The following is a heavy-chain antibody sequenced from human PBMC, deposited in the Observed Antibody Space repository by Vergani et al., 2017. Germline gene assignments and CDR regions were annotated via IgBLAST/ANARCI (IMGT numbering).Heavy chain of an antibody. J-gene: IGHJ4*02. V-gene: IGHV1-18*01. CDR1: GYTFTSYG. CDR2: ISAYNGHT. Sequence: QVQLVQSGAEVKKPGASVKVSCKASGYTFTSYGISWVRQAPGQGLEWVGWISAYNGHTNYAQKLQDRVTMTTDTSTSTAYMELRSLRSDDTAVYYCARDSSGYYDSSGAYFGVDYWGQGTLVTVSS. D-gene: IGHD3-22*01. CDR3: ARDSSGYYDSSGAYFGVDY.